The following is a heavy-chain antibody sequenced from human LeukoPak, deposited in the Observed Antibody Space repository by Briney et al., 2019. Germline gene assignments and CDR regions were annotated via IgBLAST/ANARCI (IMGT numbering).Heavy chain of an antibody. CDR2: IYSSGST. Sequence: GGSLRLSCAASGFTFSSNYMSWVRQAPGKGLEWVSVIYSSGSTYYADSVKGRFTISRDNSKNTLYLQMNSLRAEDTAVYYCAKDVIVGAVFDYWGQGTLVTVSS. CDR1: GFTFSSNY. V-gene: IGHV3-53*01. J-gene: IGHJ4*02. D-gene: IGHD1-26*01. CDR3: AKDVIVGAVFDY.